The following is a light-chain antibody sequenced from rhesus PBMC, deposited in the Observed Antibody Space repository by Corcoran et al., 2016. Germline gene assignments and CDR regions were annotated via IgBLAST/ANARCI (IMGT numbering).Light chain of an antibody. CDR3: EAWDSSLSGYI. J-gene: IGLJ1*01. Sequence: QSVLTQAPSVSGAPGQSVTISCSGSSSNIGSHDVYWYQQFPGTAPKPLIYFNNQRPSGVPDRISGSKSGTSASLVISGLRPEDEADYHCEAWDSSLSGYIFGPGTRLIVL. CDR1: SSNIGSHD. CDR2: FNN. V-gene: IGLV1-72*02.